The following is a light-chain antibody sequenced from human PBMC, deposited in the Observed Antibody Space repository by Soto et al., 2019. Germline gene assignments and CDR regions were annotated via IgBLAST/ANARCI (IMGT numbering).Light chain of an antibody. CDR3: MQALQTPYT. CDR2: LGF. J-gene: IGKJ2*01. Sequence: DIVMTQSPLSLPVTPGEPASISCRSSQSLLYENGYAFLDWYVQKPGRSPQVLIYLGFNRASGVPDRFSGSVSGTDFTLKISRVETEDVGVYYCMQALQTPYTFGQGTKLEI. CDR1: QSLLYENGYAF. V-gene: IGKV2-28*01.